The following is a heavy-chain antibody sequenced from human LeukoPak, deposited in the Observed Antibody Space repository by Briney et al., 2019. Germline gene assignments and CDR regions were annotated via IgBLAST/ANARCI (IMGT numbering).Heavy chain of an antibody. CDR2: IYYSGSS. Sequence: SQTLSLTCTVSGGSISSGGYYWSWIRQPPGKGLEWLGYIYYSGSSNYNPSLKGRVTMSADTSKNQFSLKLSSVTAADTAVYYCARVPRSYYYYYYMDVWGKGTTVTVSS. J-gene: IGHJ6*03. CDR1: GGSISSGGYY. V-gene: IGHV4-61*08. CDR3: ARVPRSYYYYYYMDV.